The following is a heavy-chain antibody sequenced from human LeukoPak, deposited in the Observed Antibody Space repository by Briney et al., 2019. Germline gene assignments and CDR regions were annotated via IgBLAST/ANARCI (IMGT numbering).Heavy chain of an antibody. CDR2: IYTSGTT. CDR3: ARFRNGYDSLDY. D-gene: IGHD5-12*01. J-gene: IGHJ4*02. Sequence: PSETLSLTCTVSGGSLTTFFWSWIRQPAGKGLEWIGRIYTSGTTNYNPSLKSRVTISVDTSKNQFSLKLSSVTAADTAVYYCARFRNGYDSLDYWGQGTLVTVSS. CDR1: GGSLTTFF. V-gene: IGHV4-4*07.